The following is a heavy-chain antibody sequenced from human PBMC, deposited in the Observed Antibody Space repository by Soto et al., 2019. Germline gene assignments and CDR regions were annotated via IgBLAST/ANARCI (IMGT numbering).Heavy chain of an antibody. D-gene: IGHD3-3*01. V-gene: IGHV3-53*01. CDR3: ARAPNDFWSHFDY. CDR2: IYSGGST. CDR1: GFTVSSNY. J-gene: IGHJ4*02. Sequence: EVQLVESGGGLIQPGGSLRLSCAASGFTVSSNYMSWVRQAPGKGLEWVSVIYSGGSTYYADSVKGRFTISRDNSKNTLYLQMNSLRAEDTAVYYCARAPNDFWSHFDYWGQGTLVTVSS.